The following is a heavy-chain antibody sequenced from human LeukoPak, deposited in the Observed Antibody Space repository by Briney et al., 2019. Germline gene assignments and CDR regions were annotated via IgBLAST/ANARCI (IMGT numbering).Heavy chain of an antibody. V-gene: IGHV3-11*01. CDR1: GFTFSDYY. Sequence: GGSLRLSCAASGFTFSDYYMSWIRQAPGKGLEWVSYISSSGSTIYYADSVKGRFTISRDNAKNSLYLQMNSLRVEDTAVYYCAREAVTGSQDYFDYWGQGTLVTVSS. CDR2: ISSSGSTI. CDR3: AREAVTGSQDYFDY. J-gene: IGHJ4*02. D-gene: IGHD3-9*01.